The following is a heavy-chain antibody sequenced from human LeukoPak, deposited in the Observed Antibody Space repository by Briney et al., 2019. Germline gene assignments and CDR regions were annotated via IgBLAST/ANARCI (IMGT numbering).Heavy chain of an antibody. CDR1: GGSISSGSYY. CDR2: IYTSGST. Sequence: SQTLSLTFTVSGGSISSGSYYWSWIRRPAGKGLEWIGRIYTSGSTNYNPSLKSRVTISVDTSKNQFSLKLSSVTAADTAVYYCARDARTYYYYYMDVWGKGTTVTVSS. CDR3: ARDARTYYYYYMDV. V-gene: IGHV4-61*02. J-gene: IGHJ6*03.